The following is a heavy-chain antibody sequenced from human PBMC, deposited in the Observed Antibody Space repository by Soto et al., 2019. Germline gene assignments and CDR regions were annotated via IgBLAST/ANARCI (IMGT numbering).Heavy chain of an antibody. D-gene: IGHD7-27*01. V-gene: IGHV1-8*01. Sequence: QVQLVQSGAEVKKPGASVKVSCKASGYTFTSYDINWVRQATGQGLEWMGWMNPNSGNTGYAQKFQGRVTMTRNTSISTAYMELTSLRSEDTAVYYCARALKDYWGDHFDYWGQGTLVTVSS. CDR2: MNPNSGNT. J-gene: IGHJ4*02. CDR3: ARALKDYWGDHFDY. CDR1: GYTFTSYD.